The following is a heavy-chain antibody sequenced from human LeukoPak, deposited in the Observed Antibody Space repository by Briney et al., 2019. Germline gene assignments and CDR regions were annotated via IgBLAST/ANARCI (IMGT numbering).Heavy chain of an antibody. D-gene: IGHD4-11*01. CDR3: ARGQDSSKTGY. CDR1: GASFSGYY. V-gene: IGHV4-34*01. J-gene: IGHJ4*02. CDR2: IHPSGST. Sequence: SETLSLTCAVYGASFSGYYWSWIRQPPGEGLEWIGEIHPSGSTNYNPSLKSRVTISADTSQNQFSLRLTSVTAPDTAVYYCARGQDSSKTGYWGQGTLVAVSS.